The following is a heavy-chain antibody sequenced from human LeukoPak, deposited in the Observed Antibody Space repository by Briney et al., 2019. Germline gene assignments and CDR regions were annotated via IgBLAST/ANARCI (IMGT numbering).Heavy chain of an antibody. Sequence: SETLSLTCTVSGDSISIYYWSWIRQPPGKGLEWIGYIYYTWSTTYNPSLKSRLTISIDTSKNQFSLNLISLTAADTAVYYCARGRGDSRGTSFDSWGQGTLVTVSS. V-gene: IGHV4-59*01. CDR2: IYYTWST. J-gene: IGHJ4*02. CDR3: ARGRGDSRGTSFDS. D-gene: IGHD3-22*01. CDR1: GDSISIYY.